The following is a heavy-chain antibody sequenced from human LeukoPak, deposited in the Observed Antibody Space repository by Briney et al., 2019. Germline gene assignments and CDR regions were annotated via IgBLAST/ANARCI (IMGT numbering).Heavy chain of an antibody. J-gene: IGHJ4*02. CDR2: IHYSGNT. V-gene: IGHV4-39*07. D-gene: IGHD3-22*01. Sequence: SETLSLTCTVSGGSTSSSNYYWGWIRQPPGKGLEWIGGIHYSGNTYYNPSLKSRVTISVDTSKNQFSLKLSSVTAADTAVYYCASNYYDSSGPIFGYWGQGTLVTVSS. CDR3: ASNYYDSSGPIFGY. CDR1: GGSTSSSNYY.